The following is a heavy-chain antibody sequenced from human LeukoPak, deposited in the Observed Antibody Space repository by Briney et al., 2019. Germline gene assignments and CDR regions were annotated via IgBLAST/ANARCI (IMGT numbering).Heavy chain of an antibody. Sequence: QSGGSLRLSCAASGFPFSRYAMSWVRQAPGKGLEWVSVISGSGGSTNYADSVKGRFTISRDNSKNTSYLQMNSLRAEDTAVYYCAKDKATVTWFDYWGQGTLATVSS. CDR1: GFPFSRYA. CDR3: AKDKATVTWFDY. D-gene: IGHD4-17*01. V-gene: IGHV3-23*01. J-gene: IGHJ5*01. CDR2: ISGSGGST.